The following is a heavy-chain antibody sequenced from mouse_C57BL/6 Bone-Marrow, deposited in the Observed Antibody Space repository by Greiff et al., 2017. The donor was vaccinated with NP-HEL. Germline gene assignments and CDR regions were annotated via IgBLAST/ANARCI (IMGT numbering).Heavy chain of an antibody. J-gene: IGHJ4*01. Sequence: QVQLQQSGPELVKPGASVKISCKASGYAFSSSWMNWVKQRPGKGLEWIGRIYPGDGDTNYNRKVKGQATLTADKSSSTAYMQLSSLTSEDSAVYFCARLGNYSNLYAMDYWGQGTSVTVSS. CDR3: ARLGNYSNLYAMDY. V-gene: IGHV1-82*01. CDR2: IYPGDGDT. D-gene: IGHD2-5*01. CDR1: GYAFSSSW.